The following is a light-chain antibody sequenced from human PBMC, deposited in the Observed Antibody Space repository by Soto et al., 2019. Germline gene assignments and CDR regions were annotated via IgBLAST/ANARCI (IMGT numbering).Light chain of an antibody. CDR3: QSYDNTLSGPIYV. J-gene: IGLJ1*01. CDR1: TSNIGAGYD. CDR2: GNT. Sequence: QSVLTQPPSVSGALGQRVTISCTGITSNIGAGYDVHWYQLLPGRAPKLLIYGNTNRPSGVPARFSGSKSATSASLAIPGLLAEDEAIYYCQSYDNTLSGPIYVFGTGTKVTVL. V-gene: IGLV1-40*01.